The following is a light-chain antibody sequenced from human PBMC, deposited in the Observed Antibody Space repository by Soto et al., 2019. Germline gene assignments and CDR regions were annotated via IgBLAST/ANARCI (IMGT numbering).Light chain of an antibody. Sequence: DIQMTQSPSTLSASVGDRVTITCRASQSISSWLAWYQQKPGKAPKLLIYKASSLESGVPSRFSGSGSGTEFTLTISSLQPDDFATYHCQQYNSYSGTFGQGTKVDI. V-gene: IGKV1-5*03. CDR3: QQYNSYSGT. CDR2: KAS. J-gene: IGKJ1*01. CDR1: QSISSW.